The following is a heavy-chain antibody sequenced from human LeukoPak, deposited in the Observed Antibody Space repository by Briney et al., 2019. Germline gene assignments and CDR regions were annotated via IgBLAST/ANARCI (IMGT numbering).Heavy chain of an antibody. V-gene: IGHV1-69*04. Sequence: GSSVKVSCKASGGTFSSYAISWVRQAPGQGLEWMGRIIPILGIANYAQKFQGRVTITADKSTSTAYMELSSLRSEDTAVYYCARGLGITAAGTRFDIWGQGTMVTVSS. D-gene: IGHD6-13*01. J-gene: IGHJ3*02. CDR3: ARGLGITAAGTRFDI. CDR1: GGTFSSYA. CDR2: IIPILGIA.